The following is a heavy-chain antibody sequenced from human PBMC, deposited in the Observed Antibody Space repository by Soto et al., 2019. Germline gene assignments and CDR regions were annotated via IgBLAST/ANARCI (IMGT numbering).Heavy chain of an antibody. Sequence: QVQLQESGPGLVKPSQTLSLTCTVSGGSISSGGYYWSWIRQHTGKGLEWVGYIYYSGSTYYNPSLKSRVTISVDTSKNQFSLKLSSVTAADTAVYYCAILVPDIYYFDYWGQGTLVTVSS. J-gene: IGHJ4*02. CDR2: IYYSGST. D-gene: IGHD2-2*01. CDR1: GGSISSGGYY. CDR3: AILVPDIYYFDY. V-gene: IGHV4-31*03.